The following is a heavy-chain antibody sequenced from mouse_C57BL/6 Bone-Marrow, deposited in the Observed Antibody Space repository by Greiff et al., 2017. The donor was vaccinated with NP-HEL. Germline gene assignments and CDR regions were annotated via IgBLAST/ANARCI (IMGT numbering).Heavy chain of an antibody. D-gene: IGHD1-1*01. Sequence: EVQLQQSGAELVRPGASVKLSCTVSGFNIKDDYMHWVKQRPEQGLEWIGWIDPENGDTEYASKFQGKATITADTSSKTAYLQLSSLTSEDTAVYYCTTGGSSPYAMDYWGQGTSVTVSS. CDR2: IDPENGDT. V-gene: IGHV14-4*01. CDR3: TTGGSSPYAMDY. CDR1: GFNIKDDY. J-gene: IGHJ4*01.